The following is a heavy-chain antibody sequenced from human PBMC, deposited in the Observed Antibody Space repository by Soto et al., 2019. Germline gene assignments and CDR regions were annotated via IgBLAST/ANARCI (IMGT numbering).Heavy chain of an antibody. D-gene: IGHD4-4*01. CDR3: ARRNSGWYFDL. Sequence: EVQLLESGGGLVQPGGSLRLSCAASGFTFSSYAMNWVRQAPGKGLQWVSVISGSGDSTYYADSVKGRFTISRDNSKNTLYLQMNSLRAEDTALYYCARRNSGWYFDLWGRGTLVTVSS. J-gene: IGHJ2*01. V-gene: IGHV3-23*01. CDR2: ISGSGDST. CDR1: GFTFSSYA.